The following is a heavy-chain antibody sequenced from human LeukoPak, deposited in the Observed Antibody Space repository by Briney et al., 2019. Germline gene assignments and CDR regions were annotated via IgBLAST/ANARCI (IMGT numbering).Heavy chain of an antibody. V-gene: IGHV3-21*01. D-gene: IGHD2-21*02. Sequence: GGSLRLSCAASGFTFSSYSMNWVRQDPGKGLEWVSSISSSSSYIYYADSVRGRFTISRDNAKNSLYLQMNSLRAEDTAMYYCARGGAYCGGDCYSFDYWGQGTLVTVSS. CDR1: GFTFSSYS. J-gene: IGHJ4*02. CDR2: ISSSSSYI. CDR3: ARGGAYCGGDCYSFDY.